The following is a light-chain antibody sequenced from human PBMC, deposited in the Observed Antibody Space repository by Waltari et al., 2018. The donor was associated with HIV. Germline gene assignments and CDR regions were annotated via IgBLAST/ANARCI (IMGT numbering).Light chain of an antibody. CDR1: HSEIGGYNS. CDR3: NSYTSGSTLV. Sequence: QSALTQPASVSGSPGQSITISCPGPHSEIGGYNSVSWYQQHPDKAPTLLIYDVSKRPSGTSNRFSGSKSGNTASLTISRLQTEDEADYYCNSYTSGSTLVFGTGTRVTV. V-gene: IGLV2-14*03. CDR2: DVS. J-gene: IGLJ1*01.